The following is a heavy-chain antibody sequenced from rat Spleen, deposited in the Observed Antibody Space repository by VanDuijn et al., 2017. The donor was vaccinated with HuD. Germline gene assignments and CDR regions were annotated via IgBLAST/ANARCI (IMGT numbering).Heavy chain of an antibody. CDR2: ISPSGGST. CDR1: GFAFSDYY. D-gene: IGHD1-9*01. CDR3: ARHGHTYYGYNYFDY. V-gene: IGHV5-25*01. Sequence: EVQLVESGGGLVQSGKSLKLSCAASGFAFSDYYMTWVRQAPKKGLEWVASISPSGGSTYYRDSVKGRFTVSRDNAKSTLYLQMDSLRSEDTATYYCARHGHTYYGYNYFDYWGQGVMVTVSS. J-gene: IGHJ2*01.